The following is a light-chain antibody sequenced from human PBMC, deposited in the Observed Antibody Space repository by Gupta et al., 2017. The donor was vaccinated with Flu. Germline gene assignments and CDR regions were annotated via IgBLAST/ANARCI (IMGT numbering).Light chain of an antibody. V-gene: IGLV3-21*02. CDR1: DMGTKS. J-gene: IGLJ1*01. Sequence: SYVLTQPPSVSVAPGQQARITCGGNDMGTKSVHWYQHKPGQAPVLVVYHNSGRPSGIPERFSGSNSGDTATLTINRVEAGDEADFYCQVWDSSSDYVFGTGTTVT. CDR3: QVWDSSSDYV. CDR2: HNS.